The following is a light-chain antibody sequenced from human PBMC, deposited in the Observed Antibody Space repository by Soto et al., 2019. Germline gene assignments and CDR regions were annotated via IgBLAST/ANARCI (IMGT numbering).Light chain of an antibody. Sequence: DAVMTQSPLALPVTLGQPASISSKSNQSLVHSDGIAYFSWFQQRPGRSPRRLIYKVSNRDSGVPARFSGSGSGTDFALKISRVEAEDVGVYYCMQGTHWPITFGQGTRLEIK. CDR3: MQGTHWPIT. CDR1: QSLVHSDGIAY. V-gene: IGKV2-30*02. J-gene: IGKJ5*01. CDR2: KVS.